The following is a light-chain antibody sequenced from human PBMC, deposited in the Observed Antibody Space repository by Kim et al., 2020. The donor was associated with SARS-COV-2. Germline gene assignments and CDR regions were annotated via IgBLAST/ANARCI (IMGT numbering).Light chain of an antibody. V-gene: IGKV4-1*01. CDR3: QQYYSTPLT. CDR1: QSVLYNSNNKNY. CDR2: WAS. Sequence: DIVMTQSPDSLAVSLGERATINCKSSQSVLYNSNNKNYLAWYQQKPGKPPKLLIYWASTRESGVPDRFSGSGSGTDFTLTISSLQAEDVAVYYCQQYYSTPLTFGGGTKVDIK. J-gene: IGKJ4*01.